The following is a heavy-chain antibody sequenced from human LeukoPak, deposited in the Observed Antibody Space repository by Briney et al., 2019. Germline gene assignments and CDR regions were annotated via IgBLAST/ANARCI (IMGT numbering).Heavy chain of an antibody. J-gene: IGHJ4*02. D-gene: IGHD1-26*01. Sequence: ASVKVSCKPSGYTFTSYYMHWVRQAPGQGLEWMGIINPGGGSTSYAQKFQGRVTMTRDTSTSTVYMELSSLRSEDTAVYYCARDRGGATSPSDYWGQGTLVTVSS. V-gene: IGHV1-46*03. CDR1: GYTFTSYY. CDR3: ARDRGGATSPSDY. CDR2: INPGGGST.